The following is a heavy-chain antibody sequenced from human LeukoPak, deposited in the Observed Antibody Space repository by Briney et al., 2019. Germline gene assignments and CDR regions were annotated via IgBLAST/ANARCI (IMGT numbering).Heavy chain of an antibody. CDR3: ARDPGYGDYDY. CDR1: GFTFSSYW. V-gene: IGHV3-7*01. D-gene: IGHD4-17*01. J-gene: IGHJ4*02. Sequence: GGSLRLSCAASGFTFSSYWMSWVRQAPGKGLEWVANIKQDGSEKYYVDSVKGRFTISRDDAKNSLYLQMNSLRAEDTAVYYCARDPGYGDYDYWGQGTLVTVSS. CDR2: IKQDGSEK.